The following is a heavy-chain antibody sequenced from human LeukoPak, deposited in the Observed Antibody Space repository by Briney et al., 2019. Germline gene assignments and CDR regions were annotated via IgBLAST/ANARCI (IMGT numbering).Heavy chain of an antibody. CDR1: GFTFSSYW. Sequence: GGSLRLSCAASGFTFSSYWMSWVRQAPGKGLEWVANIKQDGSEKYYVDSVKGRFTISRDNAKNSLYLQMNSLRVEDTAVYYCARARDIWVISYFDYWGQGTLVTVSS. CDR2: IKQDGSEK. D-gene: IGHD3-22*01. V-gene: IGHV3-7*01. J-gene: IGHJ4*02. CDR3: ARARDIWVISYFDY.